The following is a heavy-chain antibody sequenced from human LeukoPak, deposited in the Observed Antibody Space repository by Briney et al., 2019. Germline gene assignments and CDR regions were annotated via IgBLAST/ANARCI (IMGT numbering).Heavy chain of an antibody. V-gene: IGHV3-7*01. J-gene: IGHJ6*04. Sequence: GGSLRLSCAASGFTFSSYWMSWVRQTPGKGLEWVANIKQDGSERYYVDSVKGRFTISRDNAKDSLYLQMSSLRAEDTAVYYCAELGITMIGGVWGKGTTVTISS. CDR2: IKQDGSER. CDR1: GFTFSSYW. CDR3: AELGITMIGGV. D-gene: IGHD3-10*02.